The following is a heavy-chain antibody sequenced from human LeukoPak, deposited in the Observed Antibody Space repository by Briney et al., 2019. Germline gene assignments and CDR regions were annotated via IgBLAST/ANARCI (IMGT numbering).Heavy chain of an antibody. CDR1: GYTFTGYY. CDR3: AREGGEVGATASFDY. CDR2: INPNSGGT. D-gene: IGHD1-26*01. J-gene: IGHJ4*02. Sequence: GASVKVSCKASGYTFTGYYMHWVRQAPGQGLEWMGWINPNSGGTNYAQKFQGRVTMTRDRSTSTVYMELNSLRSEDTAVYYCAREGGEVGATASFDYWGQGTPVTVSS. V-gene: IGHV1-2*02.